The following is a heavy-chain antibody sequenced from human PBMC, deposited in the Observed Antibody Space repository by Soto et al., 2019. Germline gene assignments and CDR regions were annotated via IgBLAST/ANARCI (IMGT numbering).Heavy chain of an antibody. CDR3: AREDRDYYYYMDV. CDR1: GFTFSSYW. Sequence: EVQLVESGGGLVQPGGSLRLSCAASGFTFSSYWMHWVRQAPGKGLVWVSRINSDGSSTSYADSVKGRLTISRDNAKNTLYLQMNSLRAEDTDVYYCAREDRDYYYYMDVWGKGTTVTVSS. V-gene: IGHV3-74*01. CDR2: INSDGSST. J-gene: IGHJ6*03.